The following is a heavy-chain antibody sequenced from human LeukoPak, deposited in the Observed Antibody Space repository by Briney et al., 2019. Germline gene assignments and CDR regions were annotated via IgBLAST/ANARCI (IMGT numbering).Heavy chain of an antibody. CDR2: IYYSGST. D-gene: IGHD3-3*01. Sequence: PSETLSLTCTVSGGSISSYYWSWIRQPPGKGLEWIGYIYYSGSTNYNPSLKSRVSMSVDKSKNQFSLKLSSVTAADTAVYYCATITIFGVANVDWGQGTLVTVSS. V-gene: IGHV4-59*12. CDR1: GGSISSYY. CDR3: ATITIFGVANVD. J-gene: IGHJ4*02.